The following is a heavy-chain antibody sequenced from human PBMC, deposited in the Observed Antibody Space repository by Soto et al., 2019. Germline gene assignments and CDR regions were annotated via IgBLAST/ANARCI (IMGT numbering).Heavy chain of an antibody. D-gene: IGHD3-10*01. Sequence: QVQLVESGGGLVKPGWSLRLSCAASGLTFSDHYMTWIRQAPGKGLEWISYISSSAGTIYYADSVKGRFTISRDNAKNSLYLQMTNLRAEDTAAYYCARAPYFGSGTYYYYALDVWGQGTKVTVSS. CDR3: ARAPYFGSGTYYYYALDV. J-gene: IGHJ6*02. CDR1: GLTFSDHY. V-gene: IGHV3-11*01. CDR2: ISSSAGTI.